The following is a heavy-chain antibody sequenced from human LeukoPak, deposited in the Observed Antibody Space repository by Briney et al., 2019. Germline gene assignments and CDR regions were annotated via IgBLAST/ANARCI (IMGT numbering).Heavy chain of an antibody. Sequence: PSETLSLTCTVSDGSISGGACYWSWIRQPPGRGLEWIGYIHHTGSTYYSPSLKSRVTISVDRSKNQFSLKLSSVIAADTAVYYCARDCGLPAAPPLDDGFDIWGQGTMVTVSS. D-gene: IGHD2-2*01. CDR2: IHHTGST. CDR3: ARDCGLPAAPPLDDGFDI. V-gene: IGHV4-30-2*01. CDR1: DGSISGGACY. J-gene: IGHJ3*02.